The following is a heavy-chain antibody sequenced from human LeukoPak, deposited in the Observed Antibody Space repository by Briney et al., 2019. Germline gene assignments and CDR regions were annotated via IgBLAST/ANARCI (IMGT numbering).Heavy chain of an antibody. D-gene: IGHD6-13*01. CDR1: GVSISTRTYY. J-gene: IGHJ5*02. Sequence: SETLSHTCTVSGVSISTRTYYWAWIRQPPGKGLEWIGSIYYTGNTNYNPSLKSRVTISVDTSKNQFSLKVTSVTAADTAVYYCARQGDTSSWYNWFAPWGQDPLHTVST. CDR3: ARQGDTSSWYNWFAP. V-gene: IGHV4-39*01. CDR2: IYYTGNT.